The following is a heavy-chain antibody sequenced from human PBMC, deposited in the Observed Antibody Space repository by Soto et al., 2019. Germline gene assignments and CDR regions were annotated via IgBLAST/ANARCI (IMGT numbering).Heavy chain of an antibody. D-gene: IGHD6-19*01. Sequence: KASGYAMTGYLIRRVIIKPGQGLEWMGWINPNSGGTNYAQKFQGWVTMTRDTSISTAYMELSRLRSDDTAVYYCARAGSSGLDAFDIWGQGTMVTVS. CDR1: GYAMTGYL. V-gene: IGHV1-2*04. J-gene: IGHJ3*02. CDR2: INPNSGGT. CDR3: ARAGSSGLDAFDI.